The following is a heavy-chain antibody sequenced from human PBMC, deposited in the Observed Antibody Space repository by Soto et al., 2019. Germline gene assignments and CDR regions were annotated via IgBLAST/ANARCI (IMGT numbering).Heavy chain of an antibody. CDR3: ARRRIAVTPRGYYYYYMDV. Sequence: SETLSLTCTVSGGSISNYYWSWIRQPPGKGLEWIGYIYYSGSTNYNPSLKSRVTISVDTSKNQFSLKLSSVTAADTAVYYCARRRIAVTPRGYYYYYMDVWGKGTTVTVSS. CDR1: GGSISNYY. CDR2: IYYSGST. J-gene: IGHJ6*03. D-gene: IGHD6-19*01. V-gene: IGHV4-59*08.